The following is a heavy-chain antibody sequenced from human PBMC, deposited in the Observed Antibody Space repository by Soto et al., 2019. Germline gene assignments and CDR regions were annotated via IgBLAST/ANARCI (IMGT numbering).Heavy chain of an antibody. CDR2: ISYDGSNK. J-gene: IGHJ4*02. D-gene: IGHD1-26*01. CDR1: GFTFSSYG. CDR3: AKDSHGGSYYHHFDY. Sequence: QVQLVESGGGVVQPGRSLRLSCAASGFTFSSYGMHWVRQAPGKGLEWVAVISYDGSNKYYADSVKGRFTISRDNSKNTLYLQMNSLRAEDTAVYYCAKDSHGGSYYHHFDYWGQGTLVTVSS. V-gene: IGHV3-30*18.